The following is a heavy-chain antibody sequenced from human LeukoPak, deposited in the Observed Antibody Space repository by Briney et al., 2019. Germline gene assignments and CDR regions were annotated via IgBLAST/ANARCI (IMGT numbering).Heavy chain of an antibody. CDR3: ARRSFPYYDFWSGWYNWFDP. Sequence: SSETLSLTCAVYGGSFSGYYWSWLRQPPGKGLEWIGEINHSGSTNYNPSLKSRVTISVDTSKNQFSLKLSSVTAADTAVYYCARRSFPYYDFWSGWYNWFDPWGQGTLVTVSS. D-gene: IGHD3-3*01. CDR1: GGSFSGYY. CDR2: INHSGST. V-gene: IGHV4-34*01. J-gene: IGHJ5*02.